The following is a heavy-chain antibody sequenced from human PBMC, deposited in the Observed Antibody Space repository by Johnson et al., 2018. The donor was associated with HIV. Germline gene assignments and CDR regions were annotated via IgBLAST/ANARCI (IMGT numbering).Heavy chain of an antibody. Sequence: VQLVESGGGLVQPGTSLRLSCVASGFTFSNYAMTWVRQAPGEGLEWVADITASGGTTYYADSVKGRFTVSRDDSKNTLYLQMNSLRAEDTAVYYCAKVVGSGATGDAFDIWGQGTMVTVSS. V-gene: IGHV3-23*04. CDR1: GFTFSNYA. J-gene: IGHJ3*02. CDR3: AKVVGSGATGDAFDI. D-gene: IGHD1-26*01. CDR2: ITASGGTT.